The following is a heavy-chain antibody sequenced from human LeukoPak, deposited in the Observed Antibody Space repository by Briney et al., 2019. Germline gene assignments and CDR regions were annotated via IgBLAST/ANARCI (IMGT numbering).Heavy chain of an antibody. CDR2: MSSGSRYI. J-gene: IGHJ4*02. CDR3: ARDRLTGASRLFVVQ. V-gene: IGHV3-21*01. CDR1: GFTFSSYS. Sequence: GGSLRLSCAASGFTFSSYSMTWVGQAPGKAWEWCSSMSSGSRYIYYADSVRGRFTISRDNSKNSLYLLMNSLRAEDTAVYYCARDRLTGASRLFVVQWGQGTLVTVSS. D-gene: IGHD3-3*01.